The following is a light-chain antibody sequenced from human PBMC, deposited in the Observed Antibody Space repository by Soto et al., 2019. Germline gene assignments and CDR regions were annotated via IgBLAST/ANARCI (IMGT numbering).Light chain of an antibody. CDR2: DAS. J-gene: IGKJ1*01. Sequence: EIVLTQSPATLSLSPGERATLSCRASQSVSSYLAWYQQKPGQAPRLLIYDASNRATGIPARFSGSGSGTDFTLTISGLEPEDFAVYFCQQFQSSLRTFGQGTRVEV. CDR3: QQFQSSLRT. V-gene: IGKV3-11*01. CDR1: QSVSSY.